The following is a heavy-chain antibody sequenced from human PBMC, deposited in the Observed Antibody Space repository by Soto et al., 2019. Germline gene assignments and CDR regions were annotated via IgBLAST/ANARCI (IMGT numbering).Heavy chain of an antibody. V-gene: IGHV1-69*13. CDR1: GGTFSSYA. Sequence: SVKVSCKASGGTFSSYAISWVRQAPGQGLEWMGGIIPIFGTANYAQKFQGRVTITADESTSTAYMELSSLRSEDTAVYYCARVLWFGELLSAWFDPWGQGTLVTVSS. J-gene: IGHJ5*02. CDR2: IIPIFGTA. D-gene: IGHD3-10*01. CDR3: ARVLWFGELLSAWFDP.